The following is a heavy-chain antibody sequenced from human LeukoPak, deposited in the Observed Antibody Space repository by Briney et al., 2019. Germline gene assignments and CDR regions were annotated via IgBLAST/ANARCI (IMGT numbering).Heavy chain of an antibody. V-gene: IGHV3-9*01. J-gene: IGHJ4*02. CDR1: GFTFGDYA. CDR2: ITWNSGTI. CDR3: ARVLIVATIVYFDY. D-gene: IGHD5-12*01. Sequence: PGGSLRLSCAASGFTFGDYAMHWVRQAPGKGLQWVSGITWNSGTIYYADSVKGRFTISRDNAKNSLYLQMNSLRAEDTAVYYCARVLIVATIVYFDYWGQGTLVTVSS.